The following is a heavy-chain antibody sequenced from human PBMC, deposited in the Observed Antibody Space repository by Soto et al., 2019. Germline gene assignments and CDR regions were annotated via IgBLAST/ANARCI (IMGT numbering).Heavy chain of an antibody. CDR3: AKGRGGSGSLTPRVDF. J-gene: IGHJ4*02. CDR2: ISGGGDTT. D-gene: IGHD3-10*01. V-gene: IGHV3-23*01. Sequence: EVQLLESGGGLVQPGGSLRLSCAASGVSCNNYAMTWVRQPPGKGLVWVSAISGGGDTTSYADSVKGRFTVSSVGSKHTLYLQTSRVRPQDTALYCCAKGRGGSGSLTPRVDFWGQGTLMTASS. CDR1: GVSCNNYA.